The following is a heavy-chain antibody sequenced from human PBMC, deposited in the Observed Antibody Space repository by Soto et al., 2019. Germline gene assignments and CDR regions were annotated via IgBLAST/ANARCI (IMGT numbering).Heavy chain of an antibody. CDR3: ARHGFGPLHGLVDV. D-gene: IGHD3-10*01. V-gene: IGHV4-59*08. CDR1: GGSITNYY. J-gene: IGHJ6*02. Sequence: QVQLQESGPGLVKPSETLSLTCTVSGGSITNYYCSWFRQPPGKGLEWIGYINYDGYSAYNLSLRRRVTRSMDASKTQFSLMLESVTATNTAVYYCARHGFGPLHGLVDVWGPGTKVIVSS. CDR2: INYDGYS.